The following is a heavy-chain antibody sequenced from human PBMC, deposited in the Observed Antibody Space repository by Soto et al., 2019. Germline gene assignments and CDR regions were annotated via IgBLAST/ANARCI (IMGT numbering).Heavy chain of an antibody. CDR2: INSDGSST. CDR1: GFTFSSYW. J-gene: IGHJ6*02. D-gene: IGHD3-16*01. CDR3: LRDVWGGMNV. V-gene: IGHV3-74*01. Sequence: EVQLVESGGGLVQPGGSLRLSCAASGFTFSSYWMHWVRQAPGKGLVWVSAINSDGSSTKYADSVKGRLTISRDNARNTLYLQMDSLSVEDTAVYHCLRDVWGGMNVWGQGTTVTVSS.